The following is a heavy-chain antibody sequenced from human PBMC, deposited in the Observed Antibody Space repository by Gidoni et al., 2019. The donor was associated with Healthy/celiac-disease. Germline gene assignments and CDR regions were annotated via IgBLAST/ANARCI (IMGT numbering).Heavy chain of an antibody. CDR2: ISAYNGNT. D-gene: IGHD2-15*01. V-gene: IGHV1-18*01. CDR1: GYTFTSYG. Sequence: QVQLVQSGAEVKKPGASVKVSCKASGYTFTSYGISWVRQAPGQGLEWMGWISAYNGNTNYAQKRQGRVTMTTDTSTSTAYMELRSLRSDDTAVYYCARDTARDCSGGSCYSGEGVSRNWFDPWGQGTLVTVSS. CDR3: ARDTARDCSGGSCYSGEGVSRNWFDP. J-gene: IGHJ5*02.